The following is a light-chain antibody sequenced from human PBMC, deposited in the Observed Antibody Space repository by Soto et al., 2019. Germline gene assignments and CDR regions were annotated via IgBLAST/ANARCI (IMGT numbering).Light chain of an antibody. CDR1: QSVSSN. CDR3: QQYTDWPLT. CDR2: GAS. J-gene: IGKJ1*01. Sequence: EIVMTQSPAALSVSPGDRATFSCRASQSVSSNLAWYQQKPGQAPRLLIYGASIRATGIPARFSGSGSGTEFTLTISSLQSEDFAVYYCQQYTDWPLTFGQGTKVDI. V-gene: IGKV3-15*01.